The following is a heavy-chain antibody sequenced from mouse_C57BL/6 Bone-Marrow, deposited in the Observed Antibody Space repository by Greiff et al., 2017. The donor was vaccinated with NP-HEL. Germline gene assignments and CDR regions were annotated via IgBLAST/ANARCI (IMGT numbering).Heavy chain of an antibody. Sequence: QVQLKQSGAELVRPGTSVKVSCKASGYAFTNYLIEWVKQRPGQGLEWIGVINPGSGGTNYNEKFKGKATLTADKSSSTAYMQLSSLTSEDSAVYFCARLPSYYGSSSYYAMDYWGQGTSVTVSS. J-gene: IGHJ4*01. CDR3: ARLPSYYGSSSYYAMDY. CDR1: GYAFTNYL. D-gene: IGHD1-1*01. CDR2: INPGSGGT. V-gene: IGHV1-54*01.